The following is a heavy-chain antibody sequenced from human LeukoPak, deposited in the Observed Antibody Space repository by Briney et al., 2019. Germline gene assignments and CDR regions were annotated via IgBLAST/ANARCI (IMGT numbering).Heavy chain of an antibody. J-gene: IGHJ4*02. Sequence: SVKVSCKASGGTFISYAISWVRQAPGQGLEWMGRIIPILGIANYAQKFQGRVTITADKSTSTAYMELSSLRSEDTAVYYCARLGGGSGYPSLFDYWGQGTLVTVSS. D-gene: IGHD6-19*01. CDR1: GGTFISYA. V-gene: IGHV1-69*04. CDR3: ARLGGGSGYPSLFDY. CDR2: IIPILGIA.